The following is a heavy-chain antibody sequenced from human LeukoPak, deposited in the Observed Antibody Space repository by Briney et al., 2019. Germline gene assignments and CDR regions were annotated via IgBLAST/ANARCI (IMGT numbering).Heavy chain of an antibody. CDR3: TRNGRFLEGFDP. V-gene: IGHV3-48*03. D-gene: IGHD3-3*01. J-gene: IGHJ5*02. Sequence: GRSLRLSCAASGFTFSSYGMHWVRQAPGKGLEWVSYISSSGSTMYYADSVQGRFTISRDNAKNSLSLQMNSLRAEDTAVYFCTRNGRFLEGFDPWGQGTLVTVSS. CDR2: ISSSGSTM. CDR1: GFTFSSYG.